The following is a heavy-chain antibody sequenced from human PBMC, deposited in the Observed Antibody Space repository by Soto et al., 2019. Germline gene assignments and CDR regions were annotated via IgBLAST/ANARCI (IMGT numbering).Heavy chain of an antibody. Sequence: SETLSLTCAVYGGSFSGYYWSWIRQPPGKGLEWIGEINHSGSTNYNPSLKSRVTISVDTSKNQFSLKLSSVTAADTAVYYCARDVLMVYAGWFDPWGQGTLVTVSS. V-gene: IGHV4-34*01. CDR3: ARDVLMVYAGWFDP. CDR2: INHSGST. CDR1: GGSFSGYY. D-gene: IGHD2-8*01. J-gene: IGHJ5*02.